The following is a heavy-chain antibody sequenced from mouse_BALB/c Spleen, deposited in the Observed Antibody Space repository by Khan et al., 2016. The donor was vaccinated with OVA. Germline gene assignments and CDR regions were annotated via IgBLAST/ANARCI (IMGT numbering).Heavy chain of an antibody. J-gene: IGHJ3*01. Sequence: VQLQESGPELARPAPSLTLSCTVSGYTITSYTICCLNLRSRRVLVWFVYINPSNGYTNYNQYFKDKVTLTADTSSTTAYMQLNSLTSDDTAVYNCERDGSYHRNDGWFAYWGQGTMVTVSA. CDR1: GYTITSYT. CDR2: INPSNGYT. V-gene: IGHV1-4*01. D-gene: IGHD2-14*01. CDR3: ERDGSYHRNDGWFAY.